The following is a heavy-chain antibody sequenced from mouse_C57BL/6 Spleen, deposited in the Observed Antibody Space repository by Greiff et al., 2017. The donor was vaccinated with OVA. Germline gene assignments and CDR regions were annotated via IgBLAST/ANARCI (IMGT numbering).Heavy chain of an antibody. V-gene: IGHV1-15*01. J-gene: IGHJ3*01. CDR1: GYTFTDYE. Sequence: VQLQQSGAELVRPGASVTLSCKASGYTFTDYEMHWVKQTPVHGLEWIGAIDPETGGTAYNQKFKGKAILTADKSSSTAYMELRSLTSEDSAVYYCTRDWGSRFAYWGQGTLVTVSA. D-gene: IGHD1-1*01. CDR2: IDPETGGT. CDR3: TRDWGSRFAY.